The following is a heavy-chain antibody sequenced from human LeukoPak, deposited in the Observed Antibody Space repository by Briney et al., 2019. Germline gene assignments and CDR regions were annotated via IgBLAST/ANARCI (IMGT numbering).Heavy chain of an antibody. CDR3: ARETGGNWNRIDY. D-gene: IGHD1/OR15-1a*01. CDR2: IYSGGST. J-gene: IGHJ4*02. Sequence: GGSLRLSCAASGFTVSSNYMSWVRQAPGKGLEWVSVIYSGGSTYYADSVKGRFTISRDNSKNTLYLQMNSLRAEDTAVYYCARETGGNWNRIDYSGQGTLVTVSS. V-gene: IGHV3-53*01. CDR1: GFTVSSNY.